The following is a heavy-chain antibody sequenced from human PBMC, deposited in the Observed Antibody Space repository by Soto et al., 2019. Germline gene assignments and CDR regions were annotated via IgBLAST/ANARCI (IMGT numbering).Heavy chain of an antibody. Sequence: ASVKVSCKASGYTFTSYDINWVRQATGQGLEWMGWMNPNSGNTGYAQKFQGRVTMTRNTSISTAYMELSSLRSEDTAVYYCAADDFWSMPLAYRAQRTPVTVSS. V-gene: IGHV1-8*01. D-gene: IGHD3-3*01. J-gene: IGHJ4*02. CDR1: GYTFTSYD. CDR2: MNPNSGNT. CDR3: AADDFWSMPLAY.